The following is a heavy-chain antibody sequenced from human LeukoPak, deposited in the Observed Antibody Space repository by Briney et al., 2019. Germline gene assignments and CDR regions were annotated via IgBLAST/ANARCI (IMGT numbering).Heavy chain of an antibody. CDR3: ARVGSGYEYDY. J-gene: IGHJ4*02. D-gene: IGHD3-22*01. CDR1: GSSISSYY. V-gene: IGHV4-59*12. CDR2: IYHSGST. Sequence: SETLSLTCTVSGSSISSYYWSWIRQPPGKGLEWIGYIYHSGSTYYNPSLKSRVTISVDRSKNQFSLKLSSVTAADTAVYYCARVGSGYEYDYWGQGTLVTVSS.